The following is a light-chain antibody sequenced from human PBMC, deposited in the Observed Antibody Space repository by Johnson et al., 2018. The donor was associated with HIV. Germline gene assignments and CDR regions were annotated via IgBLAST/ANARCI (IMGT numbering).Light chain of an antibody. V-gene: IGLV1-51*01. CDR1: SSNIGNNY. CDR2: DNN. CDR3: GTWDSSLSAGRYV. Sequence: QSVLTQPPSVSAAPGQKVTISCSGSSSNIGNNYVSWYQQLPGTSPKVLIYDNNKRPSGIPDRFSGSKSGTSATLGITGLQTGAEADYYCGTWDSSLSAGRYVFGTGTKVTVL. J-gene: IGLJ1*01.